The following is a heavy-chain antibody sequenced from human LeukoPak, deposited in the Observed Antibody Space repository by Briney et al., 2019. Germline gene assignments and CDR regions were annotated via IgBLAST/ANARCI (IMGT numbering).Heavy chain of an antibody. CDR2: IYSDGTI. CDR3: ATAVRGAVLDTRN. Sequence: GGSLRLSCAASGFTVSSNYMSWVRQVPGKGLEWVSVIYSDGTISYADSVKGRFTISRDNAKNSLYLQMNSLRAEDTAVYYCATAVRGAVLDTRNWGQGTLVIVSS. CDR1: GFTVSSNY. V-gene: IGHV3-66*01. D-gene: IGHD3-10*01. J-gene: IGHJ4*02.